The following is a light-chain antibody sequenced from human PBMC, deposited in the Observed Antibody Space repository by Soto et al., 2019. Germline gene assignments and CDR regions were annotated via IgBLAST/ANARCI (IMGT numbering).Light chain of an antibody. Sequence: QSVLTQPASVSGSPGQSITISCTGTNSDIGGYNHVSWYQQHPGKAPKLIIYEVTNRPSGVSNRFSGSKSGNTASLTISGLLAEDEADYSCSSYTSTTTDVIFGGGTKLTVL. V-gene: IGLV2-14*01. CDR3: SSYTSTTTDVI. CDR2: EVT. J-gene: IGLJ2*01. CDR1: NSDIGGYNH.